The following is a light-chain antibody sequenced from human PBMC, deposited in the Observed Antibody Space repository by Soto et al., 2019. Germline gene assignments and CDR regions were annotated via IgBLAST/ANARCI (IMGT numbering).Light chain of an antibody. V-gene: IGKV1-39*01. Sequence: DIQMTQSASSLSASVGDRVTITCRASQSMSSYLNWYQQKPGKAPKLLIYAASSLQSGVPSRFSGSGSGTDFTLTISSLQPEDFATYYCQQSYSNTWTFGQGTKVEIK. J-gene: IGKJ1*01. CDR2: AAS. CDR1: QSMSSY. CDR3: QQSYSNTWT.